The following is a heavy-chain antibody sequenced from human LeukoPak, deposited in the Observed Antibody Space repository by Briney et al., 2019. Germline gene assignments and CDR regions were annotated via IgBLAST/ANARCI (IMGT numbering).Heavy chain of an antibody. Sequence: GGSLRLSCAASGFTFSSYAMSWVRQAPGKGLEWVSAISGSGGSTYYADSVKGRFTISRDNSKNTLYLQMNSLRAEDTAVYYCARDYGGNGEFHDYWGQGTLVTVSS. CDR3: ARDYGGNGEFHDY. CDR2: ISGSGGST. CDR1: GFTFSSYA. V-gene: IGHV3-23*01. J-gene: IGHJ4*02. D-gene: IGHD3-10*01.